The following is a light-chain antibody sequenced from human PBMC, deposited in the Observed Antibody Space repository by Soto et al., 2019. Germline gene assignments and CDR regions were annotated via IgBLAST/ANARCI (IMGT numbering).Light chain of an antibody. J-gene: IGKJ1*01. CDR3: QHYNNWPPWT. Sequence: EIVMTQSPATLSVSPGERATLSCRASQSGSSNLAWYQQKPGQAPRLLIYGASTRATGIPARFSGSGSGTEFTLTITSLQSEDFAIYYCQHYNNWPPWTFGQGTTVEIK. CDR2: GAS. CDR1: QSGSSN. V-gene: IGKV3-15*01.